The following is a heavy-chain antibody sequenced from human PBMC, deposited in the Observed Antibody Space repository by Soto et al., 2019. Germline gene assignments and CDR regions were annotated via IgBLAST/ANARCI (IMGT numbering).Heavy chain of an antibody. Sequence: AETLARTFSVSGRSMRSNCWSWIRQSPDKVLVLLGYVFCGGTDYNPSLGCRVSVSVGTCKSHFSLRLTCVTVADTAVYYCAGYRGAIYFESWGPGILVT. CDR3: AGYRGAIYFES. V-gene: IGHV4-59*01. CDR2: VFCGGT. D-gene: IGHD5-18*01. CDR1: GRSMRSNC. J-gene: IGHJ4*02.